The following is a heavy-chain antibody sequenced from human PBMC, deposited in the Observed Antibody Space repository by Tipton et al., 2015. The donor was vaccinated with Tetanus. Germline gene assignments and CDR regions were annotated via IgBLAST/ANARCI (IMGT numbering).Heavy chain of an antibody. CDR1: GFTFSSYW. J-gene: IGHJ4*02. D-gene: IGHD4-11*01. V-gene: IGHV3-7*01. CDR2: IKQDGSAK. CDR3: ASGSTLDY. Sequence: SLRLSCAASGFTFSSYWMSWVRQAPGKGLEWVANIKQDGSAKYYVDSVKGRFTISRDNAKNSLYLQMNSLTAEDSAVYYCASGSTLDYWGQGTLVTVSS.